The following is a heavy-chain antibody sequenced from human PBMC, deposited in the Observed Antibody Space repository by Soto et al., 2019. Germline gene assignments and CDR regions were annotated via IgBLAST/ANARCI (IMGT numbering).Heavy chain of an antibody. CDR1: GFTFRGKT. CDR3: ATDIHATWLLNS. J-gene: IGHJ4*02. CDR2: IAPDASQI. D-gene: IGHD2-2*02. V-gene: IGHV3-30-3*01. Sequence: PGGCLRLSCAASGFTFRGKTMYWVRQAPGKGLEWVALIAPDASQIYYADSVKGRFTISRGNSKNTLYLQMDSLRAEDTSLYLCATDIHATWLLNSWGQGTLVTVSS.